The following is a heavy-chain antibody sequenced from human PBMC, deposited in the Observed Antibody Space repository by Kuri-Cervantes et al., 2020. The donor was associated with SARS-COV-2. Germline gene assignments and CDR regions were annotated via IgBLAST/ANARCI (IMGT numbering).Heavy chain of an antibody. J-gene: IGHJ5*02. D-gene: IGHD3-3*01. CDR2: INWNGGST. Sequence: GESLKISCAASGFTFDDYGMSWVRQAPGKGLEWVSGINWNGGSTGYADSVKGQFTISRDNAKNSLYLQMNSLRAEDTALYYCAREGHYDFWSGYYEGYWFDPWGQGTLVTVSS. V-gene: IGHV3-20*04. CDR3: AREGHYDFWSGYYEGYWFDP. CDR1: GFTFDDYG.